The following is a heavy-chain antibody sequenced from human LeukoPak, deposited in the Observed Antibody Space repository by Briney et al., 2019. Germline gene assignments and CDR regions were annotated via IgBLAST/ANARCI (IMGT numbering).Heavy chain of an antibody. D-gene: IGHD5-12*01. CDR3: AKSGYSGYSYEEFDY. V-gene: IGHV3-30*02. CDR1: GFSFSSYG. CDR2: IRYDGSNK. Sequence: GGSLRLSCTASGFSFSSYGMHWVRQAPGKGLEWVAFIRYDGSNKYYADSVKGRFTISRDNSKNTLYLQMNSLRAEDTAVYYCAKSGYSGYSYEEFDYWGQGTLDTVSS. J-gene: IGHJ4*02.